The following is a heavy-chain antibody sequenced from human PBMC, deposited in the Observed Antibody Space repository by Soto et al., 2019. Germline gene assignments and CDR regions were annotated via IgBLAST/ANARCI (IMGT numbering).Heavy chain of an antibody. V-gene: IGHV3-53*01. CDR3: ATGLTLPVRPSFDT. D-gene: IGHD2-21*02. J-gene: IGHJ5*02. CDR1: GFTVSGNY. CDR2: IFSGDNT. Sequence: EVQLVESGGGLIQPGGSLRLSCAASGFTVSGNYTTWVRQAPGKGLEWVSVIFSGDNTYYSDSVKGRFTISRDNSKNTVYLQMNRLRGDDTAVYFCATGLTLPVRPSFDTWGQGTLLTVSS.